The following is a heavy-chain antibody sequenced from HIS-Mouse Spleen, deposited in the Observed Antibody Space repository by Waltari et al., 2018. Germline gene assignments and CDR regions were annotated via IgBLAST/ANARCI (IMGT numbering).Heavy chain of an antibody. CDR3: ARGALRGSYYWGEYFQH. CDR1: GGSCSGYY. Sequence: QVQLQQWGAGLLKPSETLSLTCAVYGGSCSGYYWGWIRQPPGKGLEWIGGINHSGSTNYNPSLKSRVTISVDTSKNQFSLKLSSVTAADTAVYYCARGALRGSYYWGEYFQHWGQGTLVTVSS. J-gene: IGHJ1*01. V-gene: IGHV4-34*01. CDR2: INHSGST. D-gene: IGHD1-26*01.